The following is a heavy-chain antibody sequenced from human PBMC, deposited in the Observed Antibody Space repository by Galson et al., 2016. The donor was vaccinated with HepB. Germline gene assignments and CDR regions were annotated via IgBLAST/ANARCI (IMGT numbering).Heavy chain of an antibody. J-gene: IGHJ4*02. CDR1: GFTLSSYS. CDR2: ISDNGGST. Sequence: SLRLSCAASGFTLSSYSMNWVRQAPGKGLEWVSGISDNGGSTYYVDSVKGRFTISRDNFKNMLYLQMNSLRAEDTAVYYCAKGLTTVTTEVDYWGQGTLVTVSS. D-gene: IGHD4-17*01. CDR3: AKGLTTVTTEVDY. V-gene: IGHV3-23*01.